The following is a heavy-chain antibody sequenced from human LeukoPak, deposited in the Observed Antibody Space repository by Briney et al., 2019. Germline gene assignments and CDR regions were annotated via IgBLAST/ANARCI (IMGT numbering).Heavy chain of an antibody. CDR1: GGSISSYY. J-gene: IGHJ4*02. V-gene: IGHV4-59*08. CDR3: ARQGTAYSFDF. D-gene: IGHD5-12*01. CDR2: IYSTGTT. Sequence: SETLSLTCTVSGGSISSYYWSWIRRPPGKGLEWIGYIYSTGTTNYNPSLKSRVTISVDTSKNQFSLKLSSVTAADTAVYYCARQGTAYSFDFWGQGTLVSVSS.